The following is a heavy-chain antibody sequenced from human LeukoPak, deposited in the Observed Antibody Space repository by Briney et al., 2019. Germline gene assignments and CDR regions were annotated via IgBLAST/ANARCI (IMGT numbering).Heavy chain of an antibody. CDR1: GFTFSNAY. Sequence: PGGSLRLSCAASGFTFSNAYMSWVRQAPGKGLEWVGRIKSKTDGGTTDYAAPVKGRFTISRDDSKNTLYLQMDSLKTEDTAVYYCAKDSWRLEYYFDYWGQGTLVTVSS. CDR3: AKDSWRLEYYFDY. D-gene: IGHD3-3*01. J-gene: IGHJ4*02. V-gene: IGHV3-15*01. CDR2: IKSKTDGGTT.